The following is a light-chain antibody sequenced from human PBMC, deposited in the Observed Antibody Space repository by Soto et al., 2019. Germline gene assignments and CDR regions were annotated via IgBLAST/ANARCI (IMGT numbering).Light chain of an antibody. CDR2: EGS. CDR3: CSYAGSSTLV. CDR1: SSDVGSYNL. J-gene: IGLJ2*01. V-gene: IGLV2-23*01. Sequence: QSALTQPASVSGSPGQSITISCTGTSSDVGSYNLVSWYQQHPGKAPKLMIYEGSKRPSGVSNRFSGSKSGNTASLTISGLLAEDEADYYCCSYAGSSTLVFGGGTKLTVL.